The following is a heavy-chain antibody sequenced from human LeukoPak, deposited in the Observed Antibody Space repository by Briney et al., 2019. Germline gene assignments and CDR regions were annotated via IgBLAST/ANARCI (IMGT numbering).Heavy chain of an antibody. D-gene: IGHD4-23*01. CDR3: AEDYGGN. CDR1: GFTFRSYG. V-gene: IGHV3-30*02. J-gene: IGHJ4*02. Sequence: GGSLRLSCAASGFTFRSYGMHWVRQAPGKGLGWVTFIQYDGSNKYYADSVKGRFTVSRDNSKNTLYLQMSSLRAEDTAVYYCAEDYGGNLGQGTLVTVSS. CDR2: IQYDGSNK.